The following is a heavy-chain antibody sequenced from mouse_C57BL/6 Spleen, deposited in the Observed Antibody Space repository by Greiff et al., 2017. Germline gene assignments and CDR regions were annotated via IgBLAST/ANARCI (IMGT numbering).Heavy chain of an antibody. CDR1: GFTINDYY. Sequence: VQLQQSGAELVKPGASVKLSCTASGFTINDYYMHWVKQRTEQGLEWIGKIDPADGETKYAPKFQGKATITADKSSNTAYLQLSSLTSEDTAVYYCATMDEDYEGFAYWGQGTLVTVSA. J-gene: IGHJ3*01. CDR2: IDPADGET. V-gene: IGHV14-2*01. CDR3: ATMDEDYEGFAY. D-gene: IGHD2-4*01.